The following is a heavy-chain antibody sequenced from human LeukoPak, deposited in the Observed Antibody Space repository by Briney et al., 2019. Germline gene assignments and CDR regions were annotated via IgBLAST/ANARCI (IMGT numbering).Heavy chain of an antibody. D-gene: IGHD2/OR15-2a*01. CDR3: ATWAFYHGMYV. CDR2: INADGGRT. CDR1: GFTFDGYA. V-gene: IGHV3-43*02. Sequence: GGSLRLSCVASGFTFDGYAMHWVRQAPGKGLEWVSLINADGGRTYYADSVNGRFTISRDNSKNSLYLQMNSLRSEDSAVYYCATWAFYHGMYVWGQGTTVIVSS. J-gene: IGHJ6*02.